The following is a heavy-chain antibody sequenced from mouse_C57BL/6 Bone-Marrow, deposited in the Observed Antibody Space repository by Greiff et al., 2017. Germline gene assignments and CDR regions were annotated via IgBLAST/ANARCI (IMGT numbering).Heavy chain of an antibody. V-gene: IGHV5-2*01. CDR2: INSDGGST. D-gene: IGHD2-4*01. Sequence: EVKLMESGGGLVQPGESLKLSCESNEYEFPSHDMSWVRKTPEKRLELVAAINSDGGSTYYPDTMERRFIISRDNTKKTLYLQMSSLRSEDTALYYCASDYDAGSYYFDYWGRKVGGQGTTLTVSS. J-gene: IGHJ2*01. CDR3: ASDYDAGSYYFDYWGRKV. CDR1: EYEFPSHD.